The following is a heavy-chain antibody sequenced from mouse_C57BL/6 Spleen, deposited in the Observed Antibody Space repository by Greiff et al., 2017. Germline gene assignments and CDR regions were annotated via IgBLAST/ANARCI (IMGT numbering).Heavy chain of an antibody. V-gene: IGHV1-76*01. CDR3: SSGTMVPFDY. Sequence: VKLLESGAELVRPGASVKLSCKASGYTFTDYYINWVKQRPGQGLEWIARIYPGSGNTYYNEKFKGKATLTAEKSSSTAYMQLSSLTSEDSAVYFCSSGTMVPFDYWGQGTTLTVSS. J-gene: IGHJ2*01. D-gene: IGHD1-1*02. CDR1: GYTFTDYY. CDR2: IYPGSGNT.